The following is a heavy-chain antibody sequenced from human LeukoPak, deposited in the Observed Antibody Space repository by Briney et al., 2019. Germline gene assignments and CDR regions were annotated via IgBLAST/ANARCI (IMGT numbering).Heavy chain of an antibody. Sequence: SETLSLTCAVSGGSISSSNWWSWVRQPPGKGLEWIGEIYHSGSTNYNPSLKSRVTISVDKSKNQFSLKLSSVTAADTAVYYCAREPILGLLKFDPWDQGTLVTVSS. V-gene: IGHV4-4*02. J-gene: IGHJ5*02. CDR1: GGSISSSNW. CDR3: AREPILGLLKFDP. D-gene: IGHD3-9*01. CDR2: IYHSGST.